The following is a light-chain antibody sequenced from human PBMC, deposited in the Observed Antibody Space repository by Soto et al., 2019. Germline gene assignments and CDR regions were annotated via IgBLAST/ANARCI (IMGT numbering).Light chain of an antibody. J-gene: IGKJ1*01. CDR3: QQYNNWWT. V-gene: IGKV3-15*01. CDR2: GAS. CDR1: QSVSNN. Sequence: EIVMTQSPATLSVSPGERATLSCRASQSVSNNLAWYQKKPGQAPRLLIYGASTRATGIPARFSGSWSGTEFTLTISSLQSEHFAFYYCQQYNNWWTFGQGTMVDIK.